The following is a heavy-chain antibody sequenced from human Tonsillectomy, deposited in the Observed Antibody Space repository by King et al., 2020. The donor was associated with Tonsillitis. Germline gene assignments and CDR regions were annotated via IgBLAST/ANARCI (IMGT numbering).Heavy chain of an antibody. D-gene: IGHD3-16*02. CDR1: GGSFSGYY. CDR2: INHSGST. Sequence: VQLQQWGAGLLEPSETLSLTCAVYGGSFSGYYWSWIRQPPGKGLEFIGEINHSGSTNYNPSLKSRVTISVEPSKNQFSLKLTPVTAAGTAVYYCARGGMITFGGVIVQDAFDIWGQGTKVTVSS. J-gene: IGHJ3*02. V-gene: IGHV4-34*01. CDR3: ARGGMITFGGVIVQDAFDI.